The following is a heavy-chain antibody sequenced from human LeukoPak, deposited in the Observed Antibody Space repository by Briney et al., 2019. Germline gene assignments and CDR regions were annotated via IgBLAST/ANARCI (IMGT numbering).Heavy chain of an antibody. CDR1: GGSLNSYY. D-gene: IGHD4-23*01. V-gene: IGHV4-4*07. Sequence: PSETLSLTCTVWGGSLNSYYWSWIRQPAGKGLEWIGRIYSSGSTNYNPSLKSRVSISVDTSKNQFSLKPTSVTAADTAVYYCARGGKATVVTMWGQGILVTVSS. J-gene: IGHJ4*02. CDR2: IYSSGST. CDR3: ARGGKATVVTM.